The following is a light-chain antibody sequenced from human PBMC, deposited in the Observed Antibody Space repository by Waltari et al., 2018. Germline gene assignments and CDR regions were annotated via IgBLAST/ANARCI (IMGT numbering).Light chain of an antibody. Sequence: EIVLTQSPGTLSLSPGERATLSCRASQSVSNNYLAWYQQKPGQAPGLLIDGASSRATGIPDRFSGSGSGTDFTLTISRLEPEDFAVYYCQQYGNSPWTFGQGTEVEIK. J-gene: IGKJ1*01. V-gene: IGKV3-20*01. CDR2: GAS. CDR3: QQYGNSPWT. CDR1: QSVSNNY.